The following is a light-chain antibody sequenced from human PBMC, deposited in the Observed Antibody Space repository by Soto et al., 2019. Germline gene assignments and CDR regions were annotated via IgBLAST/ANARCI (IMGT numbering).Light chain of an antibody. Sequence: EIVLPQSPGTLSLAPGERATLSCRASQSVSSSYLAWYQQKPGQAPRLLSYGASSRATGIPDRFSGSGSGTDFTLTISRLEPEDVAVYYCQQYGSSSWTFGQGTNVEIK. CDR3: QQYGSSSWT. CDR1: QSVSSSY. CDR2: GAS. V-gene: IGKV3-20*01. J-gene: IGKJ1*01.